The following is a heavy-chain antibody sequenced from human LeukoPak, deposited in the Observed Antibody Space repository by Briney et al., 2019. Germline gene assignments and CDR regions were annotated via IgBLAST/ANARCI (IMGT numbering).Heavy chain of an antibody. V-gene: IGHV1-18*01. J-gene: IGHJ5*02. D-gene: IGHD1-7*01. CDR1: GYSFSSCS. Sequence: GASVMVSCKASGYSFSSCSITWVRQAPGQGLEWMGWISGYNGKTKYAEEFQSRVTLTTDTSTSTAYMEMRSLRHDDTAIYYCARGLQWNYDFGWVAPWGQGRLVAVSS. CDR2: ISGYNGKT. CDR3: ARGLQWNYDFGWVAP.